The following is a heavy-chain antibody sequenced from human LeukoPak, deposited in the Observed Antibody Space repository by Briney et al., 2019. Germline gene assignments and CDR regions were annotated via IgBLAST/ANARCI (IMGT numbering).Heavy chain of an antibody. D-gene: IGHD2-8*01. V-gene: IGHV1-18*01. CDR2: ISPYNGNT. Sequence: ASVKVSCKTSGYTFTNYGISWVRQAPGQRLEWMGWISPYNGNTIYAQKLQGRVTVTTDTSTSTAYMELRSLRSDDTAVYYCTRTVLDCKNGVCYDYWGQGTLVTVSS. CDR1: GYTFTNYG. CDR3: TRTVLDCKNGVCYDY. J-gene: IGHJ4*02.